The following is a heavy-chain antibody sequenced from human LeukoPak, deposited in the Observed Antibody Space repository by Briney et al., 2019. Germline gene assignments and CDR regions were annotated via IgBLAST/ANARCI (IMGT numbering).Heavy chain of an antibody. CDR2: IYYSGST. D-gene: IGHD2-2*01. Sequence: SETLSLTCTVSGGSISSYYWSWIRQPPGKGLEWIGYIYYSGSTNYNPSLKSRVTISVDTSKNQFSLKLSSVTAADTAVYYCARGRYCSSTSCASRIFDYWGQGTLVTVSS. CDR1: GGSISSYY. J-gene: IGHJ4*02. CDR3: ARGRYCSSTSCASRIFDY. V-gene: IGHV4-59*12.